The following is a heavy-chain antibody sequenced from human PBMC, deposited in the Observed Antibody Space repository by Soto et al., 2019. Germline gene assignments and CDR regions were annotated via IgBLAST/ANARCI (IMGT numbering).Heavy chain of an antibody. CDR1: GDNLRRST. J-gene: IGHJ4*02. CDR2: IIPMLGMS. CDR3: ATSYGSRSAHFDS. V-gene: IGHV1-69*02. D-gene: IGHD3-10*01. Sequence: QVQLVQSGAEVTKPGSSVTVSCTASGDNLRRSTLSWVRQAPGERLEWMGRIIPMLGMSNSALKFQGRLTISADKSPNTVYMRLNSLRSDDTAVYYCATSYGSRSAHFDSWGQGTLVTFSS.